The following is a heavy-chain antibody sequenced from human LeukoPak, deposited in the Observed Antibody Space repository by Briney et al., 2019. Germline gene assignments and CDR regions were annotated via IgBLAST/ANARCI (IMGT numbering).Heavy chain of an antibody. D-gene: IGHD3-22*01. J-gene: IGHJ4*02. CDR3: ARGGHYRTHYYDSSGDY. CDR1: GYTFTSYD. Sequence: ALVKVSCKASGYTFTSYDINWVRQATGQGLEWMGWISAYNGNTNYAQKFQGRVTMTTDTSTSTAYMELRSLRSDDTAVYYCARGGHYRTHYYDSSGDYWGQGTLVTVSS. V-gene: IGHV1-18*01. CDR2: ISAYNGNT.